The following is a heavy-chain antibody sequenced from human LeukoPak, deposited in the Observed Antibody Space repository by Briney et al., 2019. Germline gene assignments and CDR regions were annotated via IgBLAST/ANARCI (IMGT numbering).Heavy chain of an antibody. CDR3: ARDPTFNILTGYYGAFDI. J-gene: IGHJ3*02. Sequence: TSETLSLTCAVYGGSFSGYYWSWIRQPAGKGLEWIGRIYTSGSTNYNPSLKSRVTMSVDTSKNQFSLKLSSVTAADTAVYYCARDPTFNILTGYYGAFDIWGQGTMVTVSS. D-gene: IGHD3-9*01. CDR1: GGSFSGYY. V-gene: IGHV4-59*10. CDR2: IYTSGST.